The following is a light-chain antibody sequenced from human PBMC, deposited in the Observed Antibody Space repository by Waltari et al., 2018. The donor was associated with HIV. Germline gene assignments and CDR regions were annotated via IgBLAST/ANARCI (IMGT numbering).Light chain of an antibody. J-gene: IGKJ4*01. CDR3: QQFHNWPHT. Sequence: EIFLTQSPPTLSVSPGETATLSCRASQSLSSYLAWYQQKPGQAPRLLIHGASTRATGTPVRFSGGGSGTEFSLTISSLRSEDYAVYYCQQFHNWPHTFGGGTKVEIK. CDR1: QSLSSY. CDR2: GAS. V-gene: IGKV3-15*01.